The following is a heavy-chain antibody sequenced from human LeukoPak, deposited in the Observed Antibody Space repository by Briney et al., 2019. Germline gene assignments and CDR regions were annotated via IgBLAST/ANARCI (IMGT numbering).Heavy chain of an antibody. J-gene: IGHJ5*02. D-gene: IGHD3-3*01. CDR2: IIPIPGIA. V-gene: IGHV1-69*04. CDR1: GGTFSSYA. CDR3: ARDGHYDFWSGPPEGYWFDP. Sequence: SVKVSCKASGGTFSSYAISWVRQAPGQGLEWMGRIIPIPGIANYAQKFQGRVTITADKSTSTAYMELSSLRSEDTAVYYCARDGHYDFWSGPPEGYWFDPWGQGTLVTVSS.